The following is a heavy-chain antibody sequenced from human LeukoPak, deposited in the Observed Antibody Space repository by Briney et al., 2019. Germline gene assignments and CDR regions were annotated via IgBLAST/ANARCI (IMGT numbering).Heavy chain of an antibody. CDR3: ARGRRITMIVVAHWYFDL. J-gene: IGHJ2*01. CDR1: GGSISSGGYY. D-gene: IGHD3-22*01. CDR2: IYHSGST. Sequence: PSETLSLTCTVSGGSISSGGYYWSWIRQPPGKGLEWIGYIYHSGSTYYNPSLKSRVTISVDRSKNQFSLKLSSVTAADTAVYYCARGRRITMIVVAHWYFDLWGRGTLVTVSS. V-gene: IGHV4-30-2*01.